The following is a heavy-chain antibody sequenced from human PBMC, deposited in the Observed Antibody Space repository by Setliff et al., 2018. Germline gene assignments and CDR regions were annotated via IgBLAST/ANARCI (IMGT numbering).Heavy chain of an antibody. CDR2: ISVYSGDA. J-gene: IGHJ4*02. CDR1: GYSFTTYG. D-gene: IGHD3-3*02. Sequence: ASVKVSCKTSGYSFTTYGISWLRQAPGQGLEWMGWISVYSGDASYVQKFQGRVTMTADTSTSTVYMELRSLRSDDTAVYFCARDPTNHFWSAYWPFWGQGTLVTVSS. V-gene: IGHV1-18*01. CDR3: ARDPTNHFWSAYWPF.